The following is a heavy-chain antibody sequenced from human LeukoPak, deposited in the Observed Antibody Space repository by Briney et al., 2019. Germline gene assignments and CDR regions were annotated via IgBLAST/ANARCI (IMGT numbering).Heavy chain of an antibody. Sequence: ASVKVSCKASGYTFTDYYIHWVRQAPAQGLEWMGWINPNSGGTNYAQKFQGRVTMTRDTSITTAYMELSRLRSDDTAVYYCARGRLAYCGGDCFLSWLDPWGQGTLVTVSS. D-gene: IGHD2-21*02. J-gene: IGHJ5*02. V-gene: IGHV1-2*02. CDR2: INPNSGGT. CDR3: ARGRLAYCGGDCFLSWLDP. CDR1: GYTFTDYY.